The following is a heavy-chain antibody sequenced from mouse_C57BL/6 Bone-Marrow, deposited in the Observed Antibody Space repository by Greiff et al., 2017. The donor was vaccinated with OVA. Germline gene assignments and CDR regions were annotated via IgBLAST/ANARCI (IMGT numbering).Heavy chain of an antibody. D-gene: IGHD2-13*01. CDR1: GYTFTSYW. CDR3: ARHYYGVLWCFDV. J-gene: IGHJ1*03. CDR2: IYPGSGST. Sequence: VQLQQSGAELVKPGASVKMSCKASGYTFTSYWINWVKQRPGQGLEWIGDIYPGSGSTNYNQQFKSKATLTVDTSSSTAYLQLSSLTSEDSAVYYGARHYYGVLWCFDVWGTGTTVTVSS. V-gene: IGHV1-55*01.